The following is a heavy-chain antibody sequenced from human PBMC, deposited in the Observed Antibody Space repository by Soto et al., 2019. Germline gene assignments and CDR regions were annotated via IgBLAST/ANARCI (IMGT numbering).Heavy chain of an antibody. D-gene: IGHD3-3*01. CDR3: AKGWSYLDS. V-gene: IGHV3-30*18. Sequence: QVQLVESGGGVVQPGRSLRLSCAASGFTFSSYGMHWVRQAPGKGLAWVTVISYDGNNKYYADSMEGRFTISRDNSKNTLYLQMNSLSAEDTAVYYCAKGWSYLDSCGQGTLVTVSS. J-gene: IGHJ4*02. CDR1: GFTFSSYG. CDR2: ISYDGNNK.